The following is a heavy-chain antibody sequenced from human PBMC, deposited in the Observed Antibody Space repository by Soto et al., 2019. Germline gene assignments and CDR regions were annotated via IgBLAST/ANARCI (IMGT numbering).Heavy chain of an antibody. V-gene: IGHV3-30*18. CDR3: AKDLICSGGSCYGMDV. CDR1: GFTFSSYG. CDR2: ISYDGSNK. D-gene: IGHD2-15*01. Sequence: QVQLVESGGGVVQPGRSLRLSCAASGFTFSSYGIHWVRQAPGKGLEWVAVISYDGSNKYYADSVKGRFTISRDNSKNXLYLQMNSLRAEDTAVYYCAKDLICSGGSCYGMDVWGQGTTVTVSS. J-gene: IGHJ6*02.